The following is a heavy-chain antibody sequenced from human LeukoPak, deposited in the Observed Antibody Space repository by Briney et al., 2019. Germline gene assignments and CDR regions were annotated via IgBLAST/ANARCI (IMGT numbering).Heavy chain of an antibody. V-gene: IGHV3-43*01. D-gene: IGHD1-14*01. Sequence: GGSLRLSCAASGFTFDEYTMHWVRQAPGKCLEWVSLISWDGGSTYYADSVKGRFTISRDNAKNSLYLQMNSLRAEDTAVYYCARVETTGRTWGQGTLVSVSA. CDR3: ARVETTGRT. J-gene: IGHJ4*02. CDR2: ISWDGGST. CDR1: GFTFDEYT.